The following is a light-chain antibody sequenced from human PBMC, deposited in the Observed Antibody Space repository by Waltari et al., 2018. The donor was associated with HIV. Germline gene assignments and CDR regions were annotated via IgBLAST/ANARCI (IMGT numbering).Light chain of an antibody. V-gene: IGKV2-30*01. Sequence: VLTQSPLSLPVTLGQPAAISCKSSQSLVSTFSDGNTYLNWFLQRPGQSPRRLFYQVSKRDPWVPDRITASGSGTNFTLTIRRVEAEDVGVYYCLQATYWPLTFGQGTKVEIK. CDR1: QSLVSTFSDGNTY. CDR2: QVS. CDR3: LQATYWPLT. J-gene: IGKJ1*01.